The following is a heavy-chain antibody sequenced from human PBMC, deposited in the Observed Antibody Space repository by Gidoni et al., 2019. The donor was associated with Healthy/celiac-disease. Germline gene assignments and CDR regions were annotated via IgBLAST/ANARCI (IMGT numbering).Heavy chain of an antibody. CDR1: VGPTSSGGYY. D-gene: IGHD4-17*01. V-gene: IGHV4-31*03. Sequence: QVQLQESGPGLVKPSQTLSLPCTVSVGPTSSGGYYWSWIRQHPGKGLEWIGYIYYSGSTYYNPSLKSRVTISVDTSKNQFSLKLSSVTAADTAVYYCARTPYGDYRGYDAFDIWGQGTMVTVSS. CDR2: IYYSGST. J-gene: IGHJ3*02. CDR3: ARTPYGDYRGYDAFDI.